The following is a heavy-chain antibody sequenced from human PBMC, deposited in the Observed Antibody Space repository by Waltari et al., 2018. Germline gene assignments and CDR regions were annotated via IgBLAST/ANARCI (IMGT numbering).Heavy chain of an antibody. Sequence: QVQLQESGPGLVKPSETLSLTCTVSGTSISNYYWTWIRQPPGKGLEWIGYISDSGSTSYTPSLKSRVTISGDTSKNHFSLKLSSVTAADTAVYYCARTSGAAAGKFDYWGQGTLVTVSS. V-gene: IGHV4-59*01. CDR2: ISDSGST. J-gene: IGHJ4*02. D-gene: IGHD6-13*01. CDR3: ARTSGAAAGKFDY. CDR1: GTSISNYY.